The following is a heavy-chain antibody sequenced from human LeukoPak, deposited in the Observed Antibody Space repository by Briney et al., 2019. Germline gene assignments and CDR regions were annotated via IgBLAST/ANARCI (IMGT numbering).Heavy chain of an antibody. CDR2: VYYNGNT. CDR1: GGSITSSNYY. Sequence: PSETLSLTCSVSGGSITSSNYYWGWIRQPPGKGLEWIANVYYNGNTYYSPSLKSRITISVDVSKNQFSLKVTSVTAADTAVYYCARDQSPYYYDSSGLNWFDPWGQGTLVTVSS. V-gene: IGHV4-39*07. CDR3: ARDQSPYYYDSSGLNWFDP. J-gene: IGHJ5*02. D-gene: IGHD3-22*01.